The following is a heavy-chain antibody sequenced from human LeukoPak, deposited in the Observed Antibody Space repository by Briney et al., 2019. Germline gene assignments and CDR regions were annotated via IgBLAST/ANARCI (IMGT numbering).Heavy chain of an antibody. J-gene: IGHJ4*02. V-gene: IGHV4-59*12. CDR3: ARRGGNIVVVRSGGFDY. CDR2: IYYSGST. Sequence: PSETLSLTCTVSGGSISSYYWSWIRQPPGKGLEWIGSIYYSGSTYYNPSLKSRVTISVDTSKNQFSLKLSSVTAADTAVYYCARRGGNIVVVRSGGFDYWGQGTLVTVSS. D-gene: IGHD2-2*01. CDR1: GGSISSYY.